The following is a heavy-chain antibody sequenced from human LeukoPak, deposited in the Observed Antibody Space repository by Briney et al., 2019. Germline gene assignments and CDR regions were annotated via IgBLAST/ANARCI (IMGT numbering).Heavy chain of an antibody. Sequence: GASVKVSCKASGGTFSSYAISWVRQAPGQGLEWMGGIIPIFGTANYAQKFQGRVTMTRDMSTSTVYMELSSLRSEDTAVYYCARVITVDFDYWGQGTLVTVSS. V-gene: IGHV1-69*05. D-gene: IGHD3-22*01. CDR1: GGTFSSYA. CDR2: IIPIFGTA. J-gene: IGHJ4*02. CDR3: ARVITVDFDY.